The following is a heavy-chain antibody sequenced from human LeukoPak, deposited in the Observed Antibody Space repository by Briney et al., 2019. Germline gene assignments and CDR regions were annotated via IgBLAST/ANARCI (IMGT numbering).Heavy chain of an antibody. V-gene: IGHV3-48*03. D-gene: IGHD3-22*01. CDR1: GFTFSSYE. J-gene: IGHJ3*02. CDR3: ARVSGSDYYDSSGYYYGRDAFDI. CDR2: ISSSGSTI. Sequence: GGSLRLSCAASGFTFSSYEMNWVRQAPGKGLEWVSYISSSGSTIYYADSVKGRFTISRDNAKNSPYLQMNSLRAEDTAVYYCARVSGSDYYDSSGYYYGRDAFDIWGQGTMVTVSS.